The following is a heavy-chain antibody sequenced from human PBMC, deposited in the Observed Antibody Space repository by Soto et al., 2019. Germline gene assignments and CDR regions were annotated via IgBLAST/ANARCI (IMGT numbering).Heavy chain of an antibody. CDR3: ARDRSIVGATTSFSSFDY. CDR2: ISYDGSNK. CDR1: GFTFSSYA. Sequence: QVQLVESGGGVVQPGRSLRLSCAASGFTFSSYAMHWVRQAPGKGLEWVAVISYDGSNKYYADSVKGRFTISRANSKNTLYLQMNSLRAEDTAVYYCARDRSIVGATTSFSSFDYWGQGNLVTVSS. V-gene: IGHV3-30-3*01. J-gene: IGHJ4*02. D-gene: IGHD1-26*01.